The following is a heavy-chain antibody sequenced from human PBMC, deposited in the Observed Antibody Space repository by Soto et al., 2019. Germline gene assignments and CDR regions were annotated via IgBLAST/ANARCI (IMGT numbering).Heavy chain of an antibody. CDR2: VFSRGGP. CDR3: ARMRPTGWHDYYFFGMDL. Sequence: QVQLQESGPGLVKPSETLSLPCNVSGGSLTDHYWTWIRQPPGQGLGCNGGVFSRGGPYYAPALKRRVTISLDPSRNQFSLRLTSMTTADTAVYYCARMRPTGWHDYYFFGMDLWGQGTTVTVSS. D-gene: IGHD7-27*01. CDR1: GGSLTDHY. V-gene: IGHV4-59*11. J-gene: IGHJ6*02.